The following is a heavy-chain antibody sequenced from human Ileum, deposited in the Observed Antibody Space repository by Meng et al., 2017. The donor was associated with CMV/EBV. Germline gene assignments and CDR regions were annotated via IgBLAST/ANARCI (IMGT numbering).Heavy chain of an antibody. CDR2: ISSSSSST. J-gene: IGHJ4*02. V-gene: IGHV3-11*05. D-gene: IGHD4-11*01. CDR3: ARDGDYIRPDY. CDR1: GFTFSNYY. Sequence: VELFESGGCMVKPGVSFRLSGAVAGFTFSNYYMSWIRQAPGKGLEWVSYISSSSSSTNYAESVKGRFTISRDNAKNSLYLQMNSLRADDTAVYYCARDGDYIRPDYWGQGTLVTVSS.